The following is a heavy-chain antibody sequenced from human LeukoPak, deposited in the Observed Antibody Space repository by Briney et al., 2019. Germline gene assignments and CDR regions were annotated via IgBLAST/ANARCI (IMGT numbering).Heavy chain of an antibody. Sequence: ASVKVSCKASGYTFTGYYMHWVRQAPGQGLEWMGRINPNSSGTNYAQKFQGRVTMTRDTSISTAYMELSRLRADDTAVYYCARDRLIVGAYFDYWGQGTLVTVSS. V-gene: IGHV1-2*06. CDR3: ARDRLIVGAYFDY. CDR2: INPNSSGT. J-gene: IGHJ4*02. D-gene: IGHD1-26*01. CDR1: GYTFTGYY.